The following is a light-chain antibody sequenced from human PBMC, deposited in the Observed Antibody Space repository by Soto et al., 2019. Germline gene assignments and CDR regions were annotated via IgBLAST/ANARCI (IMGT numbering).Light chain of an antibody. CDR3: QQYDRVPYT. CDR2: KAS. CDR1: QTINSW. Sequence: DIQMTQSPSTLSASVGDRVTITCRASQTINSWLAWYQQKPGKAPRLLIYKASSLESGVPSRFSGSGSGTEFTLTISSLQPDDFATYYCQQYDRVPYTFGQGTK. J-gene: IGKJ2*01. V-gene: IGKV1-5*03.